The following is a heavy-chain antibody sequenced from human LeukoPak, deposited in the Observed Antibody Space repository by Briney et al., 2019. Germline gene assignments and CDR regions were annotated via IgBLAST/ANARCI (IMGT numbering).Heavy chain of an antibody. CDR3: ARDYYDSSAFDY. Sequence: SETLSLTCAVYGGSFSGYYWNWIRQPPGKGLEWIGEINHSGSTNYNPSLKSRVTISVDTSKNQFSLKLSSVTAADTAVYYCARDYYDSSAFDYWGQGTLVTVSS. J-gene: IGHJ4*02. CDR1: GGSFSGYY. D-gene: IGHD3-22*01. CDR2: INHSGST. V-gene: IGHV4-34*01.